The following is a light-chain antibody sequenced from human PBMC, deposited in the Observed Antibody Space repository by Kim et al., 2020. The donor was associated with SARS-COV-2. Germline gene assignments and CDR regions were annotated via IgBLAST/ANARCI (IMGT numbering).Light chain of an antibody. CDR1: QGISSN. CDR3: QQYNNWPPYT. CDR2: GAS. V-gene: IGKV3-15*01. Sequence: VSRAERATRSCRASQGISSNLAWYQQKLGQAPRILIWGASTGATGIPARFSGSGFGTEFTLTISSLQSEEFAVYYCQQYNNWPPYTFGQGTKLEI. J-gene: IGKJ2*01.